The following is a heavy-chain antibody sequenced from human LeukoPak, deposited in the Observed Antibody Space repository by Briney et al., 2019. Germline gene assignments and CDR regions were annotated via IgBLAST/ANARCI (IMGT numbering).Heavy chain of an antibody. V-gene: IGHV3-11*04. Sequence: GGSLRLSCAASGFTLSDYYMSWIRQAPGKGLEWVSYISSSGSTIYYADSVKGRFTISRDNAKNSLYLQMNSLRAEDTAVYYCARMYYYDPAWFDPWGQGTLVTVSS. CDR2: ISSSGSTI. CDR3: ARMYYYDPAWFDP. D-gene: IGHD3-22*01. CDR1: GFTLSDYY. J-gene: IGHJ5*02.